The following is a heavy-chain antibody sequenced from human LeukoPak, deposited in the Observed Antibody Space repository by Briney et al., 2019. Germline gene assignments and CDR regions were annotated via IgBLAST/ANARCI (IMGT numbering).Heavy chain of an antibody. J-gene: IGHJ4*02. V-gene: IGHV3-7*01. D-gene: IGHD3-22*01. CDR1: GFTFSSYW. CDR2: IKQDGSGK. Sequence: GGSLRLSCAASGFTFSSYWMSWVRQAPGKGLEWVANIKQDGSGKYYVDSVKGRFTISRDNAKNSLYLQMNSLRAEDTAVYYCARDLWTDYYDSSGYPDYWGQGTLVTVSS. CDR3: ARDLWTDYYDSSGYPDY.